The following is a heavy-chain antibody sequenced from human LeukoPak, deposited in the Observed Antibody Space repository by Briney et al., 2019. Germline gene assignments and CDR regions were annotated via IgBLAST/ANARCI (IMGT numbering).Heavy chain of an antibody. Sequence: PGGSLRLSCAASGFTFSDYYMSWIRQAPGKGLEWVSYISSSGSTIYYADSVKGRFTISRDNAKNSLYLQMNSLRAEDTAVYYCARGTSYSSSPYYYYYYMDVWGKGTTVTVSS. D-gene: IGHD6-6*01. J-gene: IGHJ6*03. V-gene: IGHV3-11*04. CDR3: ARGTSYSSSPYYYYYYMDV. CDR1: GFTFSDYY. CDR2: ISSSGSTI.